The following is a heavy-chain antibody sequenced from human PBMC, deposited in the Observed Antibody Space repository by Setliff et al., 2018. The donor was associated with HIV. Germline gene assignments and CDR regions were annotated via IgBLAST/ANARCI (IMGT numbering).Heavy chain of an antibody. Sequence: ASVKVSCKASGYTFTSYGISWVRQASGQGLEWMGWISAYNGNTDYAQKFQGWVTMTRDTSISTAYMELTSLRSEDTAVYYCATGRHYYDSSDYPANPFDVWGQGTLVTVSS. J-gene: IGHJ3*01. D-gene: IGHD3-22*01. CDR3: ATGRHYYDSSDYPANPFDV. V-gene: IGHV1-18*01. CDR2: ISAYNGNT. CDR1: GYTFTSYG.